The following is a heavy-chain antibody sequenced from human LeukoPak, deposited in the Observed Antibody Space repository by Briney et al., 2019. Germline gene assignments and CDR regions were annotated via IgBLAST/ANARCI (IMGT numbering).Heavy chain of an antibody. D-gene: IGHD3-9*01. CDR1: GFTFSSCS. CDR3: ARRLRYFDSYSPIGY. Sequence: SGGSLRLSCAASGFTFSSCSMNWVRQAPGKGLEWIGEINHSGSTNYNPSLKRRVTISVDTSKNQFSLKLSSVTAADTAVYYCARRLRYFDSYSPIGYWGQGTLVTVSS. V-gene: IGHV4-34*01. J-gene: IGHJ4*02. CDR2: INHSGST.